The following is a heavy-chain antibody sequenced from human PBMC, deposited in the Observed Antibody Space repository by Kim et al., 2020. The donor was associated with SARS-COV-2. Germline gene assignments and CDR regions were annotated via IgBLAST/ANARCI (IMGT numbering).Heavy chain of an antibody. V-gene: IGHV1-69*13. CDR3: ARVGTVTTEWYYGMDV. J-gene: IGHJ6*02. D-gene: IGHD4-17*01. CDR2: IIPIFGTA. CDR1: GGTFSSYA. Sequence: SVKVSCKASGGTFSSYAISWVRQAPGQGLEWMGGIIPIFGTANYAQKFQGRVTITADESTSTAYMELSSLRSEDTAVYYCARVGTVTTEWYYGMDVWGQGTTVTVSS.